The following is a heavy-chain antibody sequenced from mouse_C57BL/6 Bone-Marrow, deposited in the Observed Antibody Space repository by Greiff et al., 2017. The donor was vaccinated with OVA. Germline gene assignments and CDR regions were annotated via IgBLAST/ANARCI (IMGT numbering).Heavy chain of an antibody. J-gene: IGHJ4*01. V-gene: IGHV1-42*01. Sequence: EVQGVESGPELVKPGASVKISCKASGYSFTGYYVNWVKQSPEKSLEWIGEINPSTGGTTYNQKFKAKATLTVDKSSSTAYMQLKSLTSEDSAVYYCASFYDGKPYAMDYWGQGTSVTVSS. D-gene: IGHD2-1*01. CDR1: GYSFTGYY. CDR2: INPSTGGT. CDR3: ASFYDGKPYAMDY.